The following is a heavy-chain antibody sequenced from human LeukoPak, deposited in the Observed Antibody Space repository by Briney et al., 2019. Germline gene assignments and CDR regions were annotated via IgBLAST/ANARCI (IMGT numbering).Heavy chain of an antibody. Sequence: GGSLRLSCAVSGFTFSGFWMSWSRQAPGKGLEWVASINSDGSEGYYADVVKGRFTISRDDSKNSLYLQMNNLKTEDTAVYYCVGAVADSTGHHYFDYWGQGTLVTVSS. J-gene: IGHJ4*02. V-gene: IGHV3-7*03. CDR1: GFTFSGFW. CDR2: INSDGSEG. CDR3: VGAVADSTGHHYFDY. D-gene: IGHD3-22*01.